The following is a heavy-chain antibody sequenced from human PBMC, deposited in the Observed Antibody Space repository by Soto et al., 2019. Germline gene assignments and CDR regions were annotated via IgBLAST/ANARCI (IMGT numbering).Heavy chain of an antibody. J-gene: IGHJ6*03. CDR2: IWSDGSNE. V-gene: IGHV3-33*01. CDR1: EVTFSRHG. D-gene: IGHD3-10*01. Sequence: QVQLVESGGGVGQPGRSLRLSCAASEVTFSRHGMHWVRQAPGKGLQWVGVIWSDGSNEVYADSVKGRFIISRDNAKNILYLLMICLITKYKAGYYCARERTFGDIIHNYMDGWGTGITVIV. CDR3: ARERTFGDIIHNYMDG.